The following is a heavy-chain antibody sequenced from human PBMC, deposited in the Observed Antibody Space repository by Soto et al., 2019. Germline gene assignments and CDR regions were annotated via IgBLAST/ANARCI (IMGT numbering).Heavy chain of an antibody. CDR3: AKDRRGYSGSASLAY. V-gene: IGHV3-9*01. CDR2: IGWNSGSV. D-gene: IGHD3-10*01. Sequence: EVQLVESGGGLVQPGGSLRLSCVGSGFTYEDSAMHWVRQVSGKGLEWVSGIGWNSGSVGYVDSVKGRFTISRDNAKKSRYLQMNSLRPEDTALYYCAKDRRGYSGSASLAYWCLGPLVTVSS. J-gene: IGHJ4*02. CDR1: GFTYEDSA.